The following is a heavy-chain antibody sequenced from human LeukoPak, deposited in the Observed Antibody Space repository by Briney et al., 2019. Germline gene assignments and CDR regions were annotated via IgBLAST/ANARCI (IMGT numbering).Heavy chain of an antibody. J-gene: IGHJ4*02. CDR3: ARVTGSIDY. D-gene: IGHD1-26*01. CDR1: GYTFTSYD. Sequence: GASVKVSCKASGYTFTSYDINWVRQATGQGLEWMGWMNPKSGNTGFAQKFQGRVTLTRDTSISTAYMELGSLRSEDTAVYYCARVTGSIDYWGQGTLVTVSS. CDR2: MNPKSGNT. V-gene: IGHV1-8*01.